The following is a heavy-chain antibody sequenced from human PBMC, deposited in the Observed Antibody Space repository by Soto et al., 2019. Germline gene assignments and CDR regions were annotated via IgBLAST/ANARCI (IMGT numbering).Heavy chain of an antibody. Sequence: PGGSLRLSCTASGFTFGDYSMSWFRQAPGKGLEWVGFIRSKAYGGTTEYAASVKGRFTISRDDSKSIAYLQMNSLKTEDTAVYYCTRDASHYYGSGSYYPDIQLWLHYFDYWGQGTLVTVSS. CDR1: GFTFGDYS. CDR2: IRSKAYGGTT. CDR3: TRDASHYYGSGSYYPDIQLWLHYFDY. J-gene: IGHJ4*02. D-gene: IGHD3-10*01. V-gene: IGHV3-49*03.